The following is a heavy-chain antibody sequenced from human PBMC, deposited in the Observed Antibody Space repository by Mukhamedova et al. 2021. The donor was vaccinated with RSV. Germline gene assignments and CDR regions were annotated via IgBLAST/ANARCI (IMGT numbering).Heavy chain of an antibody. J-gene: IGHJ4*02. CDR2: ISSSSSTI. V-gene: IGHV3-48*02. CDR3: AREKSGSYYY. Sequence: VEWVSYISSSSSTIYYADSVQGRFTISRDNAKNSLYLQMNSLRDEDTAVYYCAREKSGSYYYWGQGTLVTVSS. D-gene: IGHD1-26*01.